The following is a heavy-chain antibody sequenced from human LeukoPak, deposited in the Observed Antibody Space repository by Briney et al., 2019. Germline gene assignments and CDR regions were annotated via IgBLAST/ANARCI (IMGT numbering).Heavy chain of an antibody. CDR1: GFTFSSYS. D-gene: IGHD2-8*01. Sequence: GGSLRLSCAASGFTFSSYSMNWVRQAPGKGLEWVSSISSSSSYIYYADSVKGRFTISRDNAKNSLYLQMNSLRAEDTAVYYCARDWGGYCTNGVCKKHHPGGYYYYMDVWGKGTTVTVSS. V-gene: IGHV3-21*01. CDR3: ARDWGGYCTNGVCKKHHPGGYYYYMDV. J-gene: IGHJ6*03. CDR2: ISSSSSYI.